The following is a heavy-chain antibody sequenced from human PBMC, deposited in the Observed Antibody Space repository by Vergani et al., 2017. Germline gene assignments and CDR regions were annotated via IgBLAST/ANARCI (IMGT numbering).Heavy chain of an antibody. D-gene: IGHD1-14*01. V-gene: IGHV3-23*01. CDR1: GFTFSSYA. Sequence: EVQLLESGGGLVQPGGSLRLSCAASGFTFSSYAMSWVRQAPGKGLEWVSAISGSGGSTYYADSVKGRFTISRDNSKNTLYLRMNSLRAEDTAVYYCAKDRENHYYYYYMDVWGKGTTVTVSS. J-gene: IGHJ6*03. CDR3: AKDRENHYYYYYMDV. CDR2: ISGSGGST.